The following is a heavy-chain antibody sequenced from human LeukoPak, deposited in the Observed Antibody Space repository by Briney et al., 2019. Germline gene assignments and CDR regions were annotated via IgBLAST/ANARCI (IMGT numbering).Heavy chain of an antibody. Sequence: SETLSLTCDVSGYSITNGYYWVWLRQPPGKGLEWIGSLYHSDSIYYNPSLKSRVTMSVDTSKHQFSLSLSFVTAAHTAVYYCARQHDSYYYYYVDVWGKGTTVTVSS. J-gene: IGHJ6*03. D-gene: IGHD3-3*01. CDR1: GYSITNGYY. CDR3: ARQHDSYYYYYVDV. V-gene: IGHV4-38-2*01. CDR2: LYHSDSI.